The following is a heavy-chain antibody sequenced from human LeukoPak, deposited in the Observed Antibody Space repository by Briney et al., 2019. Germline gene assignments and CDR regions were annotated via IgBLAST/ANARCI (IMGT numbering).Heavy chain of an antibody. J-gene: IGHJ5*02. CDR2: INHSGST. V-gene: IGHV4-34*01. D-gene: IGHD2-2*01. CDR1: GGSFSGYY. Sequence: SETLSLTCAVYGGSFSGYYWSWIRQPPGKGLEWIGEINHSGSTNYNPSLKSRVTISVDTSKNQFSLKLSSVTAADTAVYYCARGGEIVVVPAASKRGYHWFDPWGQGTLVTVSS. CDR3: ARGGEIVVVPAASKRGYHWFDP.